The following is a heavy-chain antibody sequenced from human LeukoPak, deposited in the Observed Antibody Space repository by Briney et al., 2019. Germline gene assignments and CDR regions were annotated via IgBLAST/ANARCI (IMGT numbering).Heavy chain of an antibody. CDR1: GFSFRSYG. J-gene: IGHJ3*02. V-gene: IGHV3-21*01. CDR3: ARGYSNYGYTFDI. Sequence: PGGSLRLSCAASGFSFRSYGMHWVRQAPGKGLEWVSSISSSSIYIYYADSLKGRLTISRDNARNSLYLQMNSLRAEDTAVYYCARGYSNYGYTFDIWGQGTMVTVSS. D-gene: IGHD4-11*01. CDR2: ISSSSIYI.